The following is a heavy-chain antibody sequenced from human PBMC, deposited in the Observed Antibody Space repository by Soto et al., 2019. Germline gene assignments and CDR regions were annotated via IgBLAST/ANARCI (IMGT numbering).Heavy chain of an antibody. CDR2: IYNRGST. D-gene: IGHD3-22*01. Sequence: SETLSLTCTVSGGSTSSGDYYWSCIRQHPGKGLEWIGYIYNRGSTFYNPSLKSRVTISVDTSKNQFSLKLSSVTAADMAVYYCARRYYDSSAGFDAWGQGAVVPVSS. CDR1: GGSTSSGDYY. V-gene: IGHV4-31*03. J-gene: IGHJ5*02. CDR3: ARRYYDSSAGFDA.